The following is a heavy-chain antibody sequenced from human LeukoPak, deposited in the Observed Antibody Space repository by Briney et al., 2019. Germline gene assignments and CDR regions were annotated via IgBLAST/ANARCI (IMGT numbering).Heavy chain of an antibody. J-gene: IGHJ4*02. CDR3: ARDLSAAFDF. CDR2: LVYDERSD. V-gene: IGHV3-33*01. Sequence: GGSLRLSCEASGFPFSSYGVHWVRQAPGKGLEWVARLVYDERSDYANSVKGRFSISRDNSKNTLFLDMSDLRVEDTAVYYCARDLSAAFDFWGQGVLVTVSS. CDR1: GFPFSSYG. D-gene: IGHD6-19*01.